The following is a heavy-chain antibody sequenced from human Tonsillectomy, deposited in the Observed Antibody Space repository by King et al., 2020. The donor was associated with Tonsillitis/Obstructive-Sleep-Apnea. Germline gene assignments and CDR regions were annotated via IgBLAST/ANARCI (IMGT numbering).Heavy chain of an antibody. CDR1: GGSISSYY. V-gene: IGHV4-59*01. J-gene: IGHJ4*02. CDR2: IYYSGST. CDR3: ARENGDGGNTLSFDY. Sequence: VQLQESGPGLVKPSETLSLTCSVSGGSISSYYWSWIRQPPGKGLEWIGYIYYSGSTNYNPSLKSRVTISVDPSKNQFSLKLSSVTAADTAVYYCARENGDGGNTLSFDYWGQGTLVTVSS. D-gene: IGHD4-23*01.